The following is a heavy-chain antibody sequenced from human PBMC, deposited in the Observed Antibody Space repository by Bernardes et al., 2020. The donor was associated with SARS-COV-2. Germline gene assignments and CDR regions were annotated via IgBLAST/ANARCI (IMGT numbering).Heavy chain of an antibody. CDR2: INPNSGGT. J-gene: IGHJ6*02. V-gene: IGHV1-2*02. CDR1: GYTFTGYY. D-gene: IGHD3-22*01. CDR3: AKEDYYDSSGYWRDYYYYGMDV. Sequence: ASVKVSCKASGYTFTGYYMHWVRQAPGQGLEWMGWINPNSGGTNYAQKFQGRVTMTRDTSISTAYMELSRLRSDDTAVYYCAKEDYYDSSGYWRDYYYYGMDVWGHGTTVTVSS.